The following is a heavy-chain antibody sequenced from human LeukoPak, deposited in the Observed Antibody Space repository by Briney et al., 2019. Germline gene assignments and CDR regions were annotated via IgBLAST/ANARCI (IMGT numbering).Heavy chain of an antibody. Sequence: SETLSLTCTVSGGSISSSTYYWGWIRQPPGKGLEWIGSIYYSGNTYYNPSLKSRVTMSVDTSKNQFSLRLNSVTAADTAVYYCANSHPFPRITMVRGVFTPAFDIWSQGTMVTVSS. CDR3: ANSHPFPRITMVRGVFTPAFDI. J-gene: IGHJ3*02. CDR2: IYYSGNT. D-gene: IGHD3-10*01. V-gene: IGHV4-39*01. CDR1: GGSISSSTYY.